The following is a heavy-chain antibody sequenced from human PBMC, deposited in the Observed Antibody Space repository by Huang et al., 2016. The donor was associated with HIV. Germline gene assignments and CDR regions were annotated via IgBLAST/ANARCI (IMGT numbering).Heavy chain of an antibody. Sequence: QVQLVQSGAEVKKPGASVKVSCKASGYSFTTYALHWVRQAPGHRREWMGWVNPGNGNTNDSQKFQGRVTITRDTCASTVYMEVSSLTFEDTAVYYCAREFVIFGAPLWPAYWGQGTLISVSS. CDR1: GYSFTTYA. J-gene: IGHJ4*02. CDR3: AREFVIFGAPLWPAY. CDR2: VNPGNGNT. V-gene: IGHV1-3*01. D-gene: IGHD2-21*01.